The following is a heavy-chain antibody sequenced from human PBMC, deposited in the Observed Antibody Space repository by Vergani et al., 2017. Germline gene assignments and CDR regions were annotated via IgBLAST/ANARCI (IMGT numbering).Heavy chain of an antibody. CDR1: GFTFSSYA. CDR2: IKEDGSET. V-gene: IGHV3-7*01. Sequence: VQLVESGGGVVQPGRSLRLSCAASGFTFSSYAMHWVRQAPGKGLEWVAHIKEDGSETFYLESVRGRFTVSKDNAKNLLFLQMTGLRVEDSAIYYCARMDMGGGGMEAPAFDHWGQGAPVTVNS. D-gene: IGHD2-2*03. CDR3: ARMDMGGGGMEAPAFDH. J-gene: IGHJ4*02.